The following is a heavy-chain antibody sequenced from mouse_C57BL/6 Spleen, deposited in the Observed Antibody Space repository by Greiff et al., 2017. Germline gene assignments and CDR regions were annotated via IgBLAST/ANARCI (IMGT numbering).Heavy chain of an antibody. CDR2: IDPSDSYT. CDR3: ARDYYGSSSRFDY. D-gene: IGHD1-1*01. Sequence: QVQLQQPGAELVKPGASVKLSCKASGYTFTSYWMQWVKQRPGQGLEWIGEIDPSDSYTNYNQKFKGKATLTVDTSSSTAYMQPSSLTSEDSAVYYCARDYYGSSSRFDYWGQGTTLTVSS. J-gene: IGHJ2*01. V-gene: IGHV1-50*01. CDR1: GYTFTSYW.